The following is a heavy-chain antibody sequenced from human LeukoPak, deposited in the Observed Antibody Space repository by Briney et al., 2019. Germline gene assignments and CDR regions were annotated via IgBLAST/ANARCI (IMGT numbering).Heavy chain of an antibody. CDR2: ISYDGSNK. V-gene: IGHV3-30*03. D-gene: IGHD3-10*01. CDR1: GFTFSSYG. Sequence: GGSLRLSCAASGFTFSSYGMPWVRQAPGKGLEWVAVISYDGSNKYYADSVKGRFTISRDNSKNTLYLQMNSLRAEDTAVYYCATPGVRGVILYYFDYWGQGTLVTVSS. CDR3: ATPGVRGVILYYFDY. J-gene: IGHJ4*02.